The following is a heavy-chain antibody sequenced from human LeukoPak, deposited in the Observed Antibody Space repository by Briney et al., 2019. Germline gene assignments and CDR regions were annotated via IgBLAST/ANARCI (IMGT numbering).Heavy chain of an antibody. Sequence: KPSETLSLTCTVSGGSISSYYWSWIRQPPGKGLEWIGYIYYSGSTNYNPSLKSRVTISVDTSKNQFSLKLSSVTAADTAVYYCARSLLSIAVAGTNFDCWGQGTLVTVSS. J-gene: IGHJ4*02. CDR1: GGSISSYY. V-gene: IGHV4-59*08. D-gene: IGHD6-19*01. CDR3: ARSLLSIAVAGTNFDC. CDR2: IYYSGST.